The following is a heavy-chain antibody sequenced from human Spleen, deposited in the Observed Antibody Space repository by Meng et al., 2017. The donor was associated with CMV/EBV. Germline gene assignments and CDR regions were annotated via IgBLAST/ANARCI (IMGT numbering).Heavy chain of an antibody. CDR3: AHWTYYYDSSGYYFRFDP. J-gene: IGHJ5*02. Sequence: LSTSGVGVCWIRQPPGKALEWLALIYWNDDKRYSPSLKSRLTITKDTSKNQVVLTMTNMDPVDTATYYCAHWTYYYDSSGYYFRFDPWGQGTLVTVSS. CDR2: IYWNDDK. CDR1: LSTSGVG. D-gene: IGHD3-22*01. V-gene: IGHV2-5*01.